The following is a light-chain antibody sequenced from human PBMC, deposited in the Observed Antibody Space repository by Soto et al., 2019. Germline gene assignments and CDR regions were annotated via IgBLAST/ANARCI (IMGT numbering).Light chain of an antibody. CDR2: GAS. CDR3: QQYKKWPRT. V-gene: IGKV3-15*01. CDR1: QSLSSN. J-gene: IGKJ1*01. Sequence: EIVMTQSPATLSVSPGERATLSCRASQSLSSNLAWYQQKPGQVPRLLIYGASTRATGIPARFSGSGSGTEFTLTISSLQSEDFAVYYCQQYKKWPRTFGQGTKVEIK.